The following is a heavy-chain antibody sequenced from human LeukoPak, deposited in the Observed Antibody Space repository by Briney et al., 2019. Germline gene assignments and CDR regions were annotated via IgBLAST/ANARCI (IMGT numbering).Heavy chain of an antibody. CDR1: GSTFSNAW. Sequence: GGSLRLSCAASGSTFSNAWMSWVRQAPGKGLEWVGRIKSKTDGGTTDYAAPVKGRFTISRDDSKNTLYLQMNSLKTEDTAVYYCTTEAYDYVWGSYRYPIDYWGQGTLVTVSS. CDR2: IKSKTDGGTT. J-gene: IGHJ4*02. V-gene: IGHV3-15*01. D-gene: IGHD3-16*02. CDR3: TTEAYDYVWGSYRYPIDY.